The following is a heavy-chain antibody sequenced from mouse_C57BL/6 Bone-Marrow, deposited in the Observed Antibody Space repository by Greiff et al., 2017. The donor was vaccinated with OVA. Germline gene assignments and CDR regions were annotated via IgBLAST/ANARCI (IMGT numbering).Heavy chain of an antibody. CDR2: ISYDGSN. Sequence: EESGPGLVKPSQSLSLTCSVTGYSITSGYYWNWIRQFPGNKLEWLGYISYDGSNNYNPSLKNRISITRDTSKNQFFLTLNSVTTEDTATYYCARVYGNYYWFAYWGQGTLVTVSA. J-gene: IGHJ3*01. CDR1: GYSITSGYY. D-gene: IGHD2-1*01. CDR3: ARVYGNYYWFAY. V-gene: IGHV3-6*01.